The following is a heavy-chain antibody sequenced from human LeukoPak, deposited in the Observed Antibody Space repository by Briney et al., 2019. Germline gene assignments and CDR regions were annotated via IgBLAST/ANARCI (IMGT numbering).Heavy chain of an antibody. CDR1: GFTFSSYG. Sequence: GGSLRLSCAASGFTFSSYGMHWVRQAPGKGLEWVAFIRYDGSNKYYADSVKGRFTISRDNSKNTLYLQMNSLRAEDAAVYYCAKAQRGSSYAFDIWGQGTMVTVSS. CDR2: IRYDGSNK. J-gene: IGHJ3*02. D-gene: IGHD1-26*01. V-gene: IGHV3-30*02. CDR3: AKAQRGSSYAFDI.